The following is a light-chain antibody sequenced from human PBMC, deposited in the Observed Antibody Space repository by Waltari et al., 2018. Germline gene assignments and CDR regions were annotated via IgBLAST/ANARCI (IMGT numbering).Light chain of an antibody. Sequence: QSALTQPRSLSGSPGQSVPVSCTGTGNDVGGYRYVSWHQQHPNTAPKLIIYDVNKRPSGVPDRFSGSKSGNTASLTISGLQAEDDADYFCSSYASSYTYVFGTGTKVTVL. V-gene: IGLV2-11*01. CDR1: GNDVGGYRY. CDR2: DVN. CDR3: SSYASSYTYV. J-gene: IGLJ1*01.